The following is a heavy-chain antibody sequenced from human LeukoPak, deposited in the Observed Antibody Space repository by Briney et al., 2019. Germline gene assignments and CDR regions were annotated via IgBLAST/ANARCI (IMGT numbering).Heavy chain of an antibody. V-gene: IGHV3-48*02. Sequence: GGSLRLSCAASGFTFRTYRMNWVRQAPGKGLEWVSYISPGSTTIYYADSVKGRFTISRDNAKNSLYLQMNSLRDEDTVVYYCARGVDYWGQGTLVTVSS. J-gene: IGHJ4*02. CDR2: ISPGSTTI. CDR1: GFTFRTYR. CDR3: ARGVDY.